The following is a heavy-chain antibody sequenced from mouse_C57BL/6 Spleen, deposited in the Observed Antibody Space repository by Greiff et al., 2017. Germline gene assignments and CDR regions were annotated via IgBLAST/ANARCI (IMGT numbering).Heavy chain of an antibody. CDR2: IHPNSGST. CDR3: APITTVPAWFAY. J-gene: IGHJ3*01. V-gene: IGHV1-64*01. D-gene: IGHD1-1*01. CDR1: GYTFTSYW. Sequence: VQLQQPGAELVKPGASVKLSCKASGYTFTSYWMHWVKQRPGQGLEWIGMIHPNSGSTNYNEKFKSKATLTVDKSSSTAYMQLSSLTSEDSAVYYWAPITTVPAWFAYWGQGTLVTVSA.